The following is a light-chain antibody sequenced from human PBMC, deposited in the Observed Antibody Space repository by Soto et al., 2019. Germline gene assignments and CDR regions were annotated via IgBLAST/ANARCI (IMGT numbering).Light chain of an antibody. V-gene: IGKV3-15*01. Sequence: EIWLTQSPGTLSLSPGEGATLSWRASQSISSNFLAWYQQKPRHAPRLLIYGASTRATGIPATFSGSGSRTEFTLTISSLQSQDFAIYYCQQYNIWTSITFGQGTDWRL. CDR3: QQYNIWTSIT. CDR1: QSISSNF. J-gene: IGKJ5*01. CDR2: GAS.